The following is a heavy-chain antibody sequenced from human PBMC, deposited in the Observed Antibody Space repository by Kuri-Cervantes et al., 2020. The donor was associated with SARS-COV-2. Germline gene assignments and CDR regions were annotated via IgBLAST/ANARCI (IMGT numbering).Heavy chain of an antibody. V-gene: IGHV3-74*01. D-gene: IGHD6-13*01. CDR3: AIAAAGRGGFGY. CDR1: GFTFSSYW. Sequence: GESLKISCAASGFTFSSYWMHWVRQAPGKGLVWVSRINSDGSSTSYADSVKGRFTISRDNAKNTLYLQMNSLRAEDTAVYYCAIAAAGRGGFGYWGQGTLVTVSS. J-gene: IGHJ4*02. CDR2: INSDGSST.